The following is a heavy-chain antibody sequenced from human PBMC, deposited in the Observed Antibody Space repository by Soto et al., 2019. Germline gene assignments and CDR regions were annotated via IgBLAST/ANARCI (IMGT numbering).Heavy chain of an antibody. CDR1: GGSISSGDYY. V-gene: IGHV4-30-4*01. J-gene: IGHJ6*02. CDR2: IYYSGST. D-gene: IGHD4-17*01. Sequence: SETLSLTCTVSGGSISSGDYYWSWIRQPPGKGLEWIGYIYYSGSTYYNPSPKSRVTISVDTSKNQFSLKLSSVTAADTAVYYCARGAFGVTTISYYYYGMDVWGQGTTVTVSS. CDR3: ARGAFGVTTISYYYYGMDV.